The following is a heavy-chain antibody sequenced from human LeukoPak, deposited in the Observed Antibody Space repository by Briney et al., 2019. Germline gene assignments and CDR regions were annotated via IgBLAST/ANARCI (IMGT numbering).Heavy chain of an antibody. CDR1: GGSISGYY. CDR3: AKVASGGAKFDY. V-gene: IGHV4-59*01. CDR2: IYYSGST. J-gene: IGHJ4*02. D-gene: IGHD3-10*01. Sequence: SETLSLTCTVSGGSISGYYWSWIRQPPGKGLDWIGNIYYSGSTNYNPSLKSRLTASVDTSKNQFSLNVRSVTAADTAVYYCAKVASGGAKFDYWGQGTLVTVSS.